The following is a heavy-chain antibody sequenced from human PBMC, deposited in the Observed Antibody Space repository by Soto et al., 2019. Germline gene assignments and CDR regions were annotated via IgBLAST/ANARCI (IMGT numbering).Heavy chain of an antibody. D-gene: IGHD6-19*01. CDR2: ISAYNGNT. J-gene: IGHJ4*02. Sequence: ASEKVSCKASGYTFTSYGISWVRQAPGQGLEWMGWISAYNGNTNYAQKLQGRVTMTTDTSTSTAYMELRSLRSDDTAVYYCARDLGLAVAGNVGYWGQGTLVTVSS. CDR1: GYTFTSYG. CDR3: ARDLGLAVAGNVGY. V-gene: IGHV1-18*01.